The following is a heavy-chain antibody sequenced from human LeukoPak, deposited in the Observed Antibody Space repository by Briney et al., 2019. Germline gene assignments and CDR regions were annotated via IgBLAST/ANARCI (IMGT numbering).Heavy chain of an antibody. J-gene: IGHJ6*03. V-gene: IGHV4-61*02. D-gene: IGHD2-2*01. CDR1: GGSISSGSYY. CDR3: ARVRYCSSTSCYLKFYMDV. CDR2: IYTSGST. Sequence: PSETLSLTCTVSGGSISSGSYYWSWIRQPAGKGLEWIGRIYTSGSTNYNPSLKSRVTISVDTSKNQFSLKLSSVTAADTAVYYCARVRYCSSTSCYLKFYMDVWGKGTTVTISS.